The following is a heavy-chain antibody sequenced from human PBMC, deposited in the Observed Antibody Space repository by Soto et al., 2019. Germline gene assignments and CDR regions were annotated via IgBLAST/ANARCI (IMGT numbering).Heavy chain of an antibody. Sequence: ASVKVSCKAFGYTFTSYYMHWVRQAPGQGLEWMGIINPSGGSTSYAQKFQGRVTMTRDTSTSTVYMELSSLRSEDTAVYYCARVGYYYDSSGRYWYFDLWGRGTLVTVSS. J-gene: IGHJ2*01. CDR3: ARVGYYYDSSGRYWYFDL. CDR1: GYTFTSYY. D-gene: IGHD3-22*01. CDR2: INPSGGST. V-gene: IGHV1-46*01.